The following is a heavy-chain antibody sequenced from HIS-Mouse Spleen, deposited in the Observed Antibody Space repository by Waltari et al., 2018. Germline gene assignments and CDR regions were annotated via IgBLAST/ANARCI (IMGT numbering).Heavy chain of an antibody. V-gene: IGHV4-39*07. CDR1: GGSISSSSYY. CDR3: AREIPYSSGWYDWYFDL. CDR2: IYYSGRT. J-gene: IGHJ2*01. Sequence: QLQLQESGPGLVKPSETLSLTCTVSGGSISSSSYYRGWIRPPRGKGLEWIGCIYYSGRTSYLPSLKSRVTVSVDTSKTQFSLKLSSVTAADTAVYYCAREIPYSSGWYDWYFDLWGRGTLVTVSS. D-gene: IGHD6-13*01.